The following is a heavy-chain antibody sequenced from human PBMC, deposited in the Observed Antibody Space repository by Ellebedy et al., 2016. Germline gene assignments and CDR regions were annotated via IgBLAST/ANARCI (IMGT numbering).Heavy chain of an antibody. CDR1: GFTFSNHA. CDR2: ISDSGGKT. V-gene: IGHV3-23*01. CDR3: AKDLAMVVPYGMDV. J-gene: IGHJ6*02. Sequence: GESLKISCAASGFTFSNHAMNWVRRAPGKGLEWVSAISDSGGKTYYADSVKGRFTVSRDNSRNTLYLHMRSLRVEDTAVYYCAKDLAMVVPYGMDVWGQGTTVTVSS. D-gene: IGHD2-21*01.